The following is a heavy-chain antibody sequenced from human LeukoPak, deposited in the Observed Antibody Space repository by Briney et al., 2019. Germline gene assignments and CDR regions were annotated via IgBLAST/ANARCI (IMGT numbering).Heavy chain of an antibody. CDR3: ARGLLWFGELSDRSDY. Sequence: ASVTVSCTASGYTFTGYYMHWVRQAPGQGLEWMGWINPNSGGTNYAQKFQGRVTMTRDTSISTAYMELSRLRSDDTAVYYCARGLLWFGELSDRSDYCGQGTLVTVSS. V-gene: IGHV1-2*02. J-gene: IGHJ4*02. CDR1: GYTFTGYY. D-gene: IGHD3-10*01. CDR2: INPNSGGT.